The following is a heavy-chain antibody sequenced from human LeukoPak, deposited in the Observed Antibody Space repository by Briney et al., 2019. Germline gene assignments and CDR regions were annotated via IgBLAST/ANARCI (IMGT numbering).Heavy chain of an antibody. D-gene: IGHD2-2*01. CDR3: ARWKYQLPIEY. CDR1: GFTVITND. CDR2: LYSDGNT. V-gene: IGHV3-53*01. J-gene: IGHJ4*02. Sequence: PGGSLRLSCAASGFTVITNDMTWVRQAPGKGLEWVSVLYSDGNTKYADSVQGRFTISRDNSKNTLYLEMNSLSPDDTAVYYCARWKYQLPIEYWGQGTLVTVSS.